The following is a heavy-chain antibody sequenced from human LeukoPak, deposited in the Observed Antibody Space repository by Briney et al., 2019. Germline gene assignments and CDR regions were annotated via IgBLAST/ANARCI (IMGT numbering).Heavy chain of an antibody. CDR2: IYYSGST. CDR3: ARTPSSGWLYYFDY. CDR1: GGSISSGGYH. D-gene: IGHD6-19*01. Sequence: SETLSLTCAVSGGSISSGGYHWSWIRQHPGKGLEWIGYIYYSGSTYYNPSLKSRVTISVDTSKNQFSLKLSSVTAADTAVYYCARTPSSGWLYYFDYWGQGTLVTVSS. V-gene: IGHV4-31*11. J-gene: IGHJ4*02.